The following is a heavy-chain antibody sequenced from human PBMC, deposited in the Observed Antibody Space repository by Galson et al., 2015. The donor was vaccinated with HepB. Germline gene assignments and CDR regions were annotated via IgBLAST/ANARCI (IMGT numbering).Heavy chain of an antibody. Sequence: SLRLSCAASGFTFSSYWMSWVRQAPGKGLEWVANIKQDGSEKYYVDSVKGRFTISRDNAKNSLYLQMNSLRAEDTAVYYCARGGRDYGDYGGPFDYWGQGTLVTVSS. J-gene: IGHJ4*02. CDR1: GFTFSSYW. CDR2: IKQDGSEK. V-gene: IGHV3-7*03. CDR3: ARGGRDYGDYGGPFDY. D-gene: IGHD4-17*01.